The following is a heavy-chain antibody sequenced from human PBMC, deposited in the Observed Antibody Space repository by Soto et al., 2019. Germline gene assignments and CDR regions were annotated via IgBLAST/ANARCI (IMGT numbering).Heavy chain of an antibody. Sequence: SETLSLTCAVYGGSFSGYYWSWIRQPPGKGLEWIGEINHSGSTNYNPSLKSRVTISVDTSKNQFSLKLSSVTAADTAVYYCARGGIAAAGSSSGYYFDYWGQGTLVTVSS. CDR3: ARGGIAAAGSSSGYYFDY. V-gene: IGHV4-34*01. CDR2: INHSGST. J-gene: IGHJ4*02. D-gene: IGHD6-13*01. CDR1: GGSFSGYY.